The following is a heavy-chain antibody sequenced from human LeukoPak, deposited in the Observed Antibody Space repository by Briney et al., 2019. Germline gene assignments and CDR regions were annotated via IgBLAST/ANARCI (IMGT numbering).Heavy chain of an antibody. D-gene: IGHD3-22*01. V-gene: IGHV1-18*01. J-gene: IGHJ4*02. CDR1: GYTFTSYG. CDR3: ARYYYDSSGYQGGPDY. CDR2: ISAYNGNT. Sequence: GASVKVSCKASGYTFTSYGISWVRQAPGQGLEWMGWISAYNGNTNYAQKFQGRVTMTTDTSTSTAYMELRSLRSDDTAVYYCARYYYDSSGYQGGPDYWGQGTLVTVSS.